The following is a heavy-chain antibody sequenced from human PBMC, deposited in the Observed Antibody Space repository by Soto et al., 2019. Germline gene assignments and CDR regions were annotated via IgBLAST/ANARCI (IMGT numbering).Heavy chain of an antibody. D-gene: IGHD3-10*02. J-gene: IGHJ4*02. CDR3: ASDYVSNWRL. CDR1: GFVSTNHN. CDR2: INAGNGNT. V-gene: IGHV1-3*01. Sequence: QAHLVQSGAEVKMPGDSVQVSCKASGFVSTNHNFHWVRQAPGQSLEWMGRINAGNGNTQYAQNFQGRVTFTSDPSATTAFMELTNLRLEDRAMYYCASDYVSNWRLWGQGTLVSVSS.